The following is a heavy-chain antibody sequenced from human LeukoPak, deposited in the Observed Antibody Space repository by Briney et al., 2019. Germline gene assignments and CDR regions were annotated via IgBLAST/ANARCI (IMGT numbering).Heavy chain of an antibody. D-gene: IGHD3-10*01. CDR3: ARDRITMVRGVICSWFDP. CDR2: INPNSGGT. Sequence: ASVKVSCKASGYTFTGYYMHWVRQAPGQGLEWMGWINPNSGGTNYAQKFQGRVTMTRDTSISTAYMELSRLRSDDTAAYYCARDRITMVRGVICSWFDPWGQGTLVTVSS. CDR1: GYTFTGYY. J-gene: IGHJ5*02. V-gene: IGHV1-2*02.